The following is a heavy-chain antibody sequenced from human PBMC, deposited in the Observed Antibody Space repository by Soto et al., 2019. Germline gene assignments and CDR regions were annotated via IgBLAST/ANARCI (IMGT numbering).Heavy chain of an antibody. CDR1: VFTFINSW. V-gene: IGHV3-74*01. J-gene: IGHJ4*02. CDR2: INADGTST. CDR3: VKVLARGVGVPRFYFDS. Sequence: GWSLRLSCASSVFTFINSWMHWVRQVSGKGLEWVSRINADGTSTSYADPVKGRFTISRDNAKNTLYLHVNSLRAEDTAVYYCVKVLARGVGVPRFYFDSWGQGALVTVSS. D-gene: IGHD2-2*01.